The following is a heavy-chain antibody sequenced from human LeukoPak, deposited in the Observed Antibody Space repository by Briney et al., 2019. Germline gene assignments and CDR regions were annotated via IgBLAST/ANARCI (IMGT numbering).Heavy chain of an antibody. J-gene: IGHJ6*03. CDR1: GYTFTGYY. D-gene: IGHD3-3*01. CDR3: ARAGTTIFGVVRDYYMDV. CDR2: INPNSGGT. V-gene: IGHV1-2*02. Sequence: GASVKVSCKASGYTFTGYYMHWVRQAPGQGLEWMGWINPNSGGTNYAQKFQGRVTMTRDTSISTAYMELSRLRSDDTAVYYCARAGTTIFGVVRDYYMDVWGKGTTVTVSS.